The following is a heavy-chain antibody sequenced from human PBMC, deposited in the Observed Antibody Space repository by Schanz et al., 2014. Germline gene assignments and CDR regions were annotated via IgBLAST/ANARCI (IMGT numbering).Heavy chain of an antibody. CDR3: ARWRVGGLNILADDYDI. Sequence: EVQLVESGGGLVQPGGSLRLCCVASGFTFSRYWMTWVRQAPGKGLEWVAAINQAASVQYYVDSVKGRFTISRDDAKNSHYLQMNSLRAEDTAVYYCARWRVGGLNILADDYDIWGQGTEVIVSS. J-gene: IGHJ3*02. CDR1: GFTFSRYW. V-gene: IGHV3-7*01. CDR2: INQAASVQ. D-gene: IGHD5-12*01.